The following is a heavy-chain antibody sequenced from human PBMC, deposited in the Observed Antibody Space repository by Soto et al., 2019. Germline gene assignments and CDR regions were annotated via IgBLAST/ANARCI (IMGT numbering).Heavy chain of an antibody. Sequence: ASVKVSCKASGYTFTGYYMHWVRQAPGQGLEWMGWINPNSGGTNYAQKFQGWVTMTRDTSISTAYVELSRLTSNDTAVYYCATGSDSDYEYTALGSWGQGTLVTVSS. CDR1: GYTFTGYY. D-gene: IGHD5-12*01. J-gene: IGHJ5*02. CDR2: INPNSGGT. V-gene: IGHV1-2*04. CDR3: ATGSDSDYEYTALGS.